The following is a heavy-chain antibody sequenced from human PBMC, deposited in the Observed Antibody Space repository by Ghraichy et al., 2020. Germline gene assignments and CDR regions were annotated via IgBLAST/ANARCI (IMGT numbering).Heavy chain of an antibody. Sequence: LSLTCAVSGFTFSTCAMHWVRQAPGKGLEWVSEISGSGARTYYAASVEGRFTISRDNSKNMVFLQMDRLSAEDTAVYYCANSADVWLMKYFSGLDVWSLETTVTVSS. J-gene: IGHJ6*02. CDR3: ANSADVWLMKYFSGLDV. CDR1: GFTFSTCA. V-gene: IGHV3-23*01. D-gene: IGHD6-19*01. CDR2: ISGSGART.